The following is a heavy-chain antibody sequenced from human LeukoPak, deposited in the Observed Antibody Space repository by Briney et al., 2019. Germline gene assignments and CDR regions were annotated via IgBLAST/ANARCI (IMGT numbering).Heavy chain of an antibody. CDR1: GGSISSSSYY. D-gene: IGHD6-13*01. Sequence: SETLSLTCTVSGGSISSSSYYWGWIRQPPGKGLEWIGSIYYSGSTYYDPSLKSRATISVDTSKNQFSLKLSSVTAADTAMYYCARLGGSSSWHWGQGTLVTVSS. J-gene: IGHJ4*02. V-gene: IGHV4-39*01. CDR2: IYYSGST. CDR3: ARLGGSSSWH.